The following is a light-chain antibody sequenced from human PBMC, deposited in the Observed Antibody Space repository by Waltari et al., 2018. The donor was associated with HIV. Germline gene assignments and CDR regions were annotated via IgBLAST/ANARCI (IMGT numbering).Light chain of an antibody. J-gene: IGKJ2*01. CDR2: SAS. Sequence: DIQMTQSPSSLSASIGDSVAIPCRASQGIRRDLAWYQHRPGKAPERLINSASTLQSGVPSRFNGSGSGTEFTLTINSLQSEDFATYYCLHHNSYPPYAFGQGTKVDI. CDR1: QGIRRD. CDR3: LHHNSYPPYA. V-gene: IGKV1-17*01.